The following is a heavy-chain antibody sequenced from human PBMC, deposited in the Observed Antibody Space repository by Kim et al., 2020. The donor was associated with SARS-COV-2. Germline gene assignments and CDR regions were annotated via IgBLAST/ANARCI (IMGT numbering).Heavy chain of an antibody. CDR1: GFSLSSYA. D-gene: IGHD3-10*01. V-gene: IGHV3-23*01. CDR2: LSGGDGNA. J-gene: IGHJ4*02. Sequence: GGSLRLSCAASGFSLSSYAMSWVRQAPGKGLKWVSALSGGDGNAYYAASVKGRFTISRDNSKNTLYLQINRLRPEDTALYYCAKGYSGSYQNPRPYFASWGQGTLVPVA. CDR3: AKGYSGSYQNPRPYFAS.